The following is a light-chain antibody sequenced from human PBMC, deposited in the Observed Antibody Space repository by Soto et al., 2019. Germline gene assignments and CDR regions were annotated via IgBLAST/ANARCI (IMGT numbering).Light chain of an antibody. Sequence: EIVLTQSPGTLSLSPGERATLSCRASQTINNYVAWYQQKPGQAPRVLIYDSSIRATGVPDRFSGSGSGTDFDLTISRREPEDLAVYYFQQDAYSPETFGGGTKVEIK. CDR2: DSS. J-gene: IGKJ4*01. CDR1: QTINNY. CDR3: QQDAYSPET. V-gene: IGKV3-20*01.